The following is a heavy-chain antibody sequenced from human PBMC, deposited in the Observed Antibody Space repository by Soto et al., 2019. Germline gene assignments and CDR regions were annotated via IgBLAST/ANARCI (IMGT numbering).Heavy chain of an antibody. D-gene: IGHD2-2*01. CDR3: ARGHLYCSSTSCYLGNMDV. J-gene: IGHJ6*03. Sequence: SQLLSLTCTVAGGSISSYYWSWIRQQPGKGLEWIGYIYYSGSTNYNPSLKSRVTISVDTSKNQFSLKLSSVTAADTAVYYCARGHLYCSSTSCYLGNMDVWGKGTTVTVSS. CDR1: GGSISSYY. V-gene: IGHV4-59*01. CDR2: IYYSGST.